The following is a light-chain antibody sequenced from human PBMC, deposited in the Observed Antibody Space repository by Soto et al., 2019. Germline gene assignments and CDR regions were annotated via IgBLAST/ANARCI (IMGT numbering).Light chain of an antibody. V-gene: IGLV2-8*01. CDR1: SSDVGGYNY. CDR3: SSYAGSNKL. CDR2: EVS. Sequence: QSVLTQPPSASGSPGQSVTISCTGTSSDVGGYNYVSWYQQHPGKAPKLMIYEVSKRPSGVPDRFSDSKSGNTASLTVSGLQAEDEADYYCSSYAGSNKLFGGGTKLTVL. J-gene: IGLJ2*01.